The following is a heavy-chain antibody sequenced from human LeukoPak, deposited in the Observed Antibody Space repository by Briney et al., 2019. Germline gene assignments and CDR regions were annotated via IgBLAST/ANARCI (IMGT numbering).Heavy chain of an antibody. CDR3: ARGIAGSYYNGVDY. D-gene: IGHD3-10*01. J-gene: IGHJ4*02. CDR1: GFTFSSYA. Sequence: GGSLRLSCAASGFTFSSYAMHWVRQAPGKGLEWVAVISYDGSNKYYADSVKGRFTISRDNSKNTLYLQMNSLRAEDTAVYYCARGIAGSYYNGVDYWGQGTLVTVSS. V-gene: IGHV3-30*07. CDR2: ISYDGSNK.